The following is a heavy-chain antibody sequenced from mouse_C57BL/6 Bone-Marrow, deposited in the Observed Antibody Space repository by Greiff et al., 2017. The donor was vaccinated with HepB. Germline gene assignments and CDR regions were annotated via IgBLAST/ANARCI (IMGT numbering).Heavy chain of an antibody. CDR3: AREDDYDPFDY. CDR2: IDPSDSYT. CDR1: GYTFTSYW. J-gene: IGHJ2*01. D-gene: IGHD2-4*01. V-gene: IGHV1-50*01. Sequence: VQLQQPGAELVKPGASVKLSCKASGYTFTSYWMQWVKQRPGQGLEWIGEIDPSDSYTNYNQKFKGKATLTVDTSSSTAYMQLSSLTSEDSAVYDCAREDDYDPFDYWGQGTTLTVSS.